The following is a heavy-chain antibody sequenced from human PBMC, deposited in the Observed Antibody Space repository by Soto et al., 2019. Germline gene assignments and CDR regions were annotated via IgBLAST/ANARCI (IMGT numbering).Heavy chain of an antibody. Sequence: PGGSLRLSCAASGFTFSSYAMSWVRQAPGKGLEWVSAISGSGGSTYYADSVKGRFTISRDNSKNTLYLQMNSLRAEDTAVYYCAKHGEITIFGVVTSEADGNWFDPWGQGTLVTVSS. CDR2: ISGSGGST. J-gene: IGHJ5*02. V-gene: IGHV3-23*01. CDR1: GFTFSSYA. D-gene: IGHD3-3*01. CDR3: AKHGEITIFGVVTSEADGNWFDP.